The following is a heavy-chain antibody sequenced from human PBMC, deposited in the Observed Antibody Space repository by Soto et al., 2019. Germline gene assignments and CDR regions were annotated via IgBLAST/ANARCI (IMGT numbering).Heavy chain of an antibody. D-gene: IGHD1-26*01. J-gene: IGHJ4*01. V-gene: IGHV3-30*18. CDR1: GFTFSSYG. Sequence: PGGSLRLSCAGSGFTFSSYGIHWVRQAPGKGLEWVALISYDGGNEKYTESVKDRFTISRDDSHNVAYLQMSSLRTEDTAMYYCAKDRYSGTYPTYFDYWGHGSLVTVS. CDR2: ISYDGGNE. CDR3: AKDRYSGTYPTYFDY.